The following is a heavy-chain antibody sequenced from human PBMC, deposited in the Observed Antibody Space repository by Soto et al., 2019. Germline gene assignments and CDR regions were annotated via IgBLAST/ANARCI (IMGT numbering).Heavy chain of an antibody. D-gene: IGHD2-15*01. J-gene: IGHJ5*02. CDR1: GFTFSSYG. CDR3: AKDRDIVVVVPASFHFDP. V-gene: IGHV3-30*18. CDR2: TSYDGINK. Sequence: PVGSLRLSCAASGFTFSSYGLHWVRQAPGKGLEWVAFTSYDGINKYYADSVKGRFTISRDNSKNTLFLEMNSLRDEDTALYYCAKDRDIVVVVPASFHFDPWGQGTLVTVSS.